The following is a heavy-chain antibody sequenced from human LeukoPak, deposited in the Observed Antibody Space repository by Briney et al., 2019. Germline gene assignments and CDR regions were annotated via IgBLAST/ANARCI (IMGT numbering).Heavy chain of an antibody. CDR3: ARDLLRGYSGYDYGWFDP. CDR1: GGSISGYY. J-gene: IGHJ5*02. Sequence: PSETLSLTCTVSGGSISGYYWSWIRQPAGKGLEWIGRIYTSGSTNYNPSLKSRVTISVDKSKNQFSLKLSSVTAADTAVYYCARDLLRGYSGYDYGWFDPWGQGTLVTVSS. D-gene: IGHD5-12*01. V-gene: IGHV4-4*07. CDR2: IYTSGST.